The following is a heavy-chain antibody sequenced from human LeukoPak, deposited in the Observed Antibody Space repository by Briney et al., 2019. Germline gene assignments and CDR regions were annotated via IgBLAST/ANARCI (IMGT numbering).Heavy chain of an antibody. CDR3: ARDFAESSGYYYYYYYMDV. Sequence: GGSLRLSCAASGFTFSSYEMNWVRQAPGKGLEWVSYISSSGSTIYYADSVKGRFTISRDNAKNSLCLQMNSLRAEDTAVYYCARDFAESSGYYYYYYYMDVWGKGTTVTISS. CDR2: ISSSGSTI. J-gene: IGHJ6*03. V-gene: IGHV3-48*03. CDR1: GFTFSSYE. D-gene: IGHD3-22*01.